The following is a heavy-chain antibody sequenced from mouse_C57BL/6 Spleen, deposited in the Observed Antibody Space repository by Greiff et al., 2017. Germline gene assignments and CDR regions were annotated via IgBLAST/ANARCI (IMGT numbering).Heavy chain of an antibody. D-gene: IGHD2-3*01. CDR3: ARRDYDGYYNWYFDV. CDR1: GYTFTSYW. Sequence: QVQLQQPGAELVRPGTSVKLSCKASGYTFTSYWMHWVKQRPGQGLEWIGVIDPSDSYTNYNQKFKCKATLTVDTSSSTASMQLSSLTSEDSAVDYCARRDYDGYYNWYFDVWGTGTTVTVSS. CDR2: IDPSDSYT. V-gene: IGHV1-59*01. J-gene: IGHJ1*03.